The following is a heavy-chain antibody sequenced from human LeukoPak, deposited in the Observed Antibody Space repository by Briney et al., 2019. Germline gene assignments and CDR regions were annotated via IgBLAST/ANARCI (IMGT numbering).Heavy chain of an antibody. CDR3: ARHGGVEMATIDY. CDR2: IYPGDSDT. V-gene: IGHV5-51*01. D-gene: IGHD5-24*01. Sequence: GESLQISCKGSGYSFTSYWIGWVRPMPGKGLEWMGIIYPGDSDTRYSLSFQGQVTISADKSISTAYLQWSSLKASDTAMYYCARHGGVEMATIDYWGQGTLVTVSS. J-gene: IGHJ4*02. CDR1: GYSFTSYW.